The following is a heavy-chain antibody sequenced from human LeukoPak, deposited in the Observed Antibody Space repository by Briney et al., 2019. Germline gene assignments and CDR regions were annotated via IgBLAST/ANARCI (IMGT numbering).Heavy chain of an antibody. D-gene: IGHD3-16*02. CDR2: IIPILGIA. CDR1: GGTFSSYA. Sequence: GASVKVSCKASGGTFSSYAISWVRQAPGQGLEWMGRIIPILGIANYAQKFQGRVTMTRDTSTSTVYMELSSLRSEDTAVYYCARDTGDYVWGSYRSLAFDIWGQGTMVTVSS. CDR3: ARDTGDYVWGSYRSLAFDI. V-gene: IGHV1-69*04. J-gene: IGHJ3*02.